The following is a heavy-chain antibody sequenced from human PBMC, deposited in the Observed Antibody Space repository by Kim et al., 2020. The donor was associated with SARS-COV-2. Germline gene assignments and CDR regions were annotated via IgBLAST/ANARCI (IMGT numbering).Heavy chain of an antibody. V-gene: IGHV1-69*13. J-gene: IGHJ4*02. CDR2: LIPVFETT. Sequence: SVKVSCKASGISIRSYTVTWVRQAPGQGLEWVGGLIPVFETTYYAQKFQGRVTITADESTRTAYMELSSLTSEDTAIYFCARGYYYDSSGHYGPDYWGQGTLVTVSS. D-gene: IGHD3-22*01. CDR3: ARGYYYDSSGHYGPDY. CDR1: GISIRSYT.